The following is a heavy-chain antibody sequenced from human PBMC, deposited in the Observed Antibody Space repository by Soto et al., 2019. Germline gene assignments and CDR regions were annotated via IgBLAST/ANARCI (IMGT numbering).Heavy chain of an antibody. V-gene: IGHV3-7*01. CDR1: GFTFSSYW. Sequence: EVQLVESGGGLVQPGGSLRLSCAASGFTFSSYWMSWVGQAPGKGLEWVANRKQDGSEKYYVDSVKGRFTISRDNAKNSLYLQMNSLRAEDTAVYYCARVGWGYCSSTSCYGEWGAFYIWGQGTMVTVSS. D-gene: IGHD2-2*01. J-gene: IGHJ3*02. CDR2: RKQDGSEK. CDR3: ARVGWGYCSSTSCYGEWGAFYI.